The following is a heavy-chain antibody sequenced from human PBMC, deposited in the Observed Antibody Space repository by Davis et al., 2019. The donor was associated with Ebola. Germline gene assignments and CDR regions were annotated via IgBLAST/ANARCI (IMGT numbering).Heavy chain of an antibody. V-gene: IGHV4-59*08. CDR3: ARHGPYSGYDLGYDY. J-gene: IGHJ4*02. Sequence: SETLSLTCTVSGGSISSYYWSWIRQSPGKGLEWIGYIYSSGSTNYNPSLKSRVTISVDTSKNQFSLKLSSVTAADTAVYYCARHGPYSGYDLGYDYWGQGTLVTVSS. D-gene: IGHD5-12*01. CDR2: IYSSGST. CDR1: GGSISSYY.